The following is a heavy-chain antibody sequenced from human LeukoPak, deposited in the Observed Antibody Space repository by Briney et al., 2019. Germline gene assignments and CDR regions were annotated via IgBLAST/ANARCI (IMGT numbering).Heavy chain of an antibody. V-gene: IGHV1-2*06. J-gene: IGHJ5*02. Sequence: GASVKVSCKAAGYTFTGYYMHWVRQAPGQGLEWMGRINPNSGGTNYAQKFQGRVTMTRDTSISTAYMELTRLRSDDTAVYYCAREVGVVAHQGGWFDPWGQGTLVTVSS. CDR2: INPNSGGT. CDR3: AREVGVVAHQGGWFDP. D-gene: IGHD2-2*01. CDR1: GYTFTGYY.